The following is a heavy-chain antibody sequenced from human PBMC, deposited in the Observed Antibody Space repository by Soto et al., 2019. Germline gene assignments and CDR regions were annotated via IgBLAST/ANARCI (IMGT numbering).Heavy chain of an antibody. CDR3: VIDRRLRGQRFAI. D-gene: IGHD2-21*02. CDR1: GFSFSSSW. V-gene: IGHV3-74*03. CDR2: ISFDGTAT. J-gene: IGHJ3*02. Sequence: EVQLVESGGGLVQPGGSLRLSCAASGFSFSSSWMHWVRQAPGKGLVWVSRISFDGTATTSADAVKGRFIISRDNAKNTLLLQMHNLRADDTDMYYCVIDRRLRGQRFAIWGQGTLVRVPS.